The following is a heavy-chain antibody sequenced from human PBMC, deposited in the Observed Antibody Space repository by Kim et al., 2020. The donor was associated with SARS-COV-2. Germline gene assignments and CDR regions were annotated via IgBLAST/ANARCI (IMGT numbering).Heavy chain of an antibody. Sequence: SETLSLTCTVSGGSISSYYWSWIRQPPGKGLEWIGYIYYSGSTNYNPSLKSRVTISVDTSKNQFSLKLSSVTAADTAVYYCATQGHCSGGSCYIENWFDPWGQGTLVTVSS. CDR1: GGSISSYY. CDR3: ATQGHCSGGSCYIENWFDP. V-gene: IGHV4-59*13. CDR2: IYYSGST. D-gene: IGHD2-15*01. J-gene: IGHJ5*02.